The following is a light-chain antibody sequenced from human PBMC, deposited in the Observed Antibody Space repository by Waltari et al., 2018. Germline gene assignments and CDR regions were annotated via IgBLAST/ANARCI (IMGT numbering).Light chain of an antibody. J-gene: IGLJ3*02. Sequence: SYVLPQPSSVSVAPGKTARITCGGSNIGSRTVHWHQQKPGQAPVLVFYYDSDRPSGIPERVSGSNSGYTATLTISRVEVGDEADYYCQVWDSSSDHWVFGGGTKLTVL. CDR1: NIGSRT. CDR3: QVWDSSSDHWV. CDR2: YDS. V-gene: IGLV3-21*04.